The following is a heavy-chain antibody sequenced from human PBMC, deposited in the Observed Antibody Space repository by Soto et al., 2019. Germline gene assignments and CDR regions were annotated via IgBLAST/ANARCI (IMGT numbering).Heavy chain of an antibody. D-gene: IGHD1-20*01. V-gene: IGHV2-5*02. CDR1: GFALSTSGVG. Sequence: QITLKESGPTLVKPTQTLTLTCTFSGFALSTSGVGVGWIGQPPGKALEWLALIYWDDDKRYSPSLKSRLTITKDTSKKQVVLTMTNMDPVDTATYYCADLSLGYGIPGWFDPWGQGTLVTVSS. J-gene: IGHJ5*02. CDR3: ADLSLGYGIPGWFDP. CDR2: IYWDDDK.